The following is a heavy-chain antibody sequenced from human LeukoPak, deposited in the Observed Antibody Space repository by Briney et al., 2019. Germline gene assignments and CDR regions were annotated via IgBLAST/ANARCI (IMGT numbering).Heavy chain of an antibody. Sequence: PGGSLRLSCAASGFTVSSNYMSWVRQAPGKGLEWVSVIYSGGSTYYADSVKGRFTLSRDNSKNTLYLQMDSLRAEDTAVYYCASPIVGALSRDYWGQGTLVTVSS. V-gene: IGHV3-53*01. CDR3: ASPIVGALSRDY. CDR2: IYSGGST. J-gene: IGHJ4*02. CDR1: GFTVSSNY. D-gene: IGHD1-26*01.